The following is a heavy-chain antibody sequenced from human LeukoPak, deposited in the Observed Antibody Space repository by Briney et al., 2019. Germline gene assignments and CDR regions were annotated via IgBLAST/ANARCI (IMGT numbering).Heavy chain of an antibody. D-gene: IGHD1-14*01. J-gene: IGHJ4*02. V-gene: IGHV4-59*08. CDR2: IYYSGST. CDR1: GGSISSYY. CDR3: ATTYRKSVFDY. Sequence: SETLSLTCTVSGGSISSYYWSWIRQPPGKGLEWIGYIYYSGSTNYNPSLKSRVTISVDTSKNQFSLKLSSVTAADTAVYYCATTYRKSVFDYWGQGTLVTVSS.